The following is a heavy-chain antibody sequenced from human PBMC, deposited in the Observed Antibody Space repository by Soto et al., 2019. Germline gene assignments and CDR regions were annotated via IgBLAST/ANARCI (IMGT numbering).Heavy chain of an antibody. CDR1: GAPITWGDYS. CDR2: IFHTGAT. D-gene: IGHD5-12*01. Sequence: SETLSLTCAISGAPITWGDYSWNWIRQPPGKGLEWIGYIFHTGATNYNPSLKSRVTISLDTSKGQFSLNLTSLTTADTAVYFCARGGNRYSNVASGVGGFDYWGQGSLVTVSS. J-gene: IGHJ4*02. CDR3: ARGGNRYSNVASGVGGFDY. V-gene: IGHV4-30-2*01.